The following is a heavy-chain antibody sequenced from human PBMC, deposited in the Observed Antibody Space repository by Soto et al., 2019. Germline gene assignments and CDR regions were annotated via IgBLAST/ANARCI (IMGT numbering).Heavy chain of an antibody. Sequence: QVQLQESGPGLVKPSQTLSLTCTVSGGSISSGGYFWSWIRQHPGKGLEWIGFIDYSGSTYYNPSLKSRVTMSVDTSKNQFSLKLSSVTAADTAVYYCAREGAAPYYDYGMDVWGQGTTVTVSS. CDR2: IDYSGST. CDR1: GGSISSGGYF. CDR3: AREGAAPYYDYGMDV. D-gene: IGHD6-6*01. J-gene: IGHJ6*02. V-gene: IGHV4-31*03.